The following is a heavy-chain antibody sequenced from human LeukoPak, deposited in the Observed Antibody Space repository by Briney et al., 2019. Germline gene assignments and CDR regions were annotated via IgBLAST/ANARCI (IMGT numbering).Heavy chain of an antibody. CDR1: GYSLTNYW. J-gene: IGHJ3*02. D-gene: IGHD3-3*01. Sequence: GESLKISCKGSGYSLTNYWIGWVRQMPGKGLEWMGIIYPGDSDTRYGPSLQGQVTMSADKSISTAYLQWSSLKASDTAMYYCARRAVIAPYYDFWSGVAHAFDIWGQGTMVTVSS. CDR2: IYPGDSDT. CDR3: ARRAVIAPYYDFWSGVAHAFDI. V-gene: IGHV5-51*01.